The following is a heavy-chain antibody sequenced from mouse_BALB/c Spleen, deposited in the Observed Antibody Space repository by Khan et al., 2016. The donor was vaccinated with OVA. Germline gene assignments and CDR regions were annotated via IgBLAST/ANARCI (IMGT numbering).Heavy chain of an antibody. CDR2: IWGGGTT. V-gene: IGHV2-6-5*01. CDR1: GFSLTDYG. J-gene: IGHJ4*01. Sequence: VELVESGPGLVAPSQSLSITCTVSGFSLTDYGVGWIRQPPGKGLEWLGVIWGGGTTHSNSALKSRLSISKDNSKSQVFLKMNSLQTDDTAMYYCAKLLWSHYYAMDYWGQGTSVTVSS. D-gene: IGHD1-1*02. CDR3: AKLLWSHYYAMDY.